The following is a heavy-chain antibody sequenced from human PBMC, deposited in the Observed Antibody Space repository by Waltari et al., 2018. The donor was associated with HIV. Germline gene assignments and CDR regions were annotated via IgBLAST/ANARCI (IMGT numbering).Heavy chain of an antibody. Sequence: EVQLLESGGGLVQPGGSLRRSCVASEFTFSTYAMGWVRQAPGKGLEWVSAISGSGGSTYYADSVKGRFTISIDNSKNTLYLQMNSLRADDTAVYYCAKDNSYRGNYFDYWGQGTLVTVSS. D-gene: IGHD5-18*01. CDR2: ISGSGGST. J-gene: IGHJ4*02. CDR3: AKDNSYRGNYFDY. CDR1: EFTFSTYA. V-gene: IGHV3-23*01.